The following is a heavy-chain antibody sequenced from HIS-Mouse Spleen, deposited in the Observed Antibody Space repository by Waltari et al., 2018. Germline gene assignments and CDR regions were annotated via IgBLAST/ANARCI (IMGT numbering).Heavy chain of an antibody. Sequence: QVQLQQWGAGLLKPSETLSLTCAVYGGSFSGYYWSWIHQPPGKGLEWIGEINHSGSTNYNPSLKSRVTISVDTSKNQFSLKLSSVTAADTAVYYCARGDSSYFDAFDIWGQGTMVTVSS. CDR2: INHSGST. CDR3: ARGDSSYFDAFDI. V-gene: IGHV4-34*01. J-gene: IGHJ3*02. D-gene: IGHD2-15*01. CDR1: GGSFSGYY.